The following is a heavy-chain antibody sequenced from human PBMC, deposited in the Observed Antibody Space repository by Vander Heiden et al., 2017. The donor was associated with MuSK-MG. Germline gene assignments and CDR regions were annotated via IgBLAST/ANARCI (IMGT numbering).Heavy chain of an antibody. CDR1: GGFISSHY. CDR3: ARSGGNYTDY. D-gene: IGHD1-7*01. CDR2: IYYSGST. J-gene: IGHJ4*02. V-gene: IGHV4-59*11. Sequence: GPGLVKPSETLSLTCTVSGGFISSHYWSWSRQPPGKGLEWIGYIYYSGSTNYNPSLKSRVTISVDTSKNQFSLKLSSVTAADTAVYYCARSGGNYTDYWGQGTLVTVSS.